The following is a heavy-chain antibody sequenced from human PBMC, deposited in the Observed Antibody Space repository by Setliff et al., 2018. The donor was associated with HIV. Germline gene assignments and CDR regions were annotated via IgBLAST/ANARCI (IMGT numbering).Heavy chain of an antibody. V-gene: IGHV5-51*01. CDR3: AGPSVPYSYDAFDI. Sequence: PGESLKISCKASGYTFTTYWIGWVRQMPGKGLEWMGIIYPGDSDTRYSPSFQGQVTISADKSISTAYLQWSSLKASDTAMYYCAGPSVPYSYDAFDIWGQGTMVTVSS. J-gene: IGHJ3*02. CDR1: GYTFTTYW. CDR2: IYPGDSDT. D-gene: IGHD5-18*01.